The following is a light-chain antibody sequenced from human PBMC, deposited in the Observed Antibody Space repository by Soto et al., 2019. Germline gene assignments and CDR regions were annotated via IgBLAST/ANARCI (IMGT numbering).Light chain of an antibody. CDR3: RSYAGSYTVV. V-gene: IGLV2-11*01. CDR1: SSDVGGYNY. CDR2: DVN. J-gene: IGLJ2*01. Sequence: QSVLTQPRSVSGSPGQSVTISCTGTSSDVGGYNYVSWYQQHPGKAPKLMISDVNKRPSGVPDRFSGSKSGNTASLTISGLQAEDEADYHCRSYAGSYTVVFGGGTKLTVL.